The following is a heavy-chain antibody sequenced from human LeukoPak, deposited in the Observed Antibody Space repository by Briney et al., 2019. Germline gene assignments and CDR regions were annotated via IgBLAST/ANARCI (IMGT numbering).Heavy chain of an antibody. CDR3: ATRGINTYYYDSSGYQAGDWFDP. V-gene: IGHV1-8*01. D-gene: IGHD3-22*01. CDR1: GYTFTSYD. CDR2: MNPNSGNT. J-gene: IGHJ5*02. Sequence: ASVKVSCKASGYTFTSYDINWVRQATGQGLEWMGWMNPNSGNTGYAQKFQGRVTMTRNTSISTAYMELSSLRSEDTAVYYCATRGINTYYYDSSGYQAGDWFDPWGQGTLVTVSS.